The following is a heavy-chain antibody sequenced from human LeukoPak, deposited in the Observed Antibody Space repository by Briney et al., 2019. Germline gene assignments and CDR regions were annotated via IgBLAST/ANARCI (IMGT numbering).Heavy chain of an antibody. V-gene: IGHV3-30*04. CDR3: ARADPDYYGSGSHFGY. D-gene: IGHD3-10*01. J-gene: IGHJ4*02. Sequence: GGSLRLSCAASGFPANTYAFHWVRQAPGKGLEWVAVISYDGRNKNYAESVKGRFTISRDNSNNTLYLQMDSLRAEDTAVYYCARADPDYYGSGSHFGYWGQGTLVTVSS. CDR1: GFPANTYA. CDR2: ISYDGRNK.